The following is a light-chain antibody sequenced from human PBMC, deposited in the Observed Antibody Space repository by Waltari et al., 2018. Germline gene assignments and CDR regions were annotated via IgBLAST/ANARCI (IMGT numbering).Light chain of an antibody. Sequence: DIQMTQSPSSLSASVGHRVTITCRASQDIRNSLAWYQQKPGAAPKLLLYAASRLLSGVPSRFSGSGSGTDYTRTISSLQPEDFATYYCQQYYSTPYTFGQGTKLEI. V-gene: IGKV1-NL1*01. CDR1: QDIRNS. J-gene: IGKJ2*01. CDR3: QQYYSTPYT. CDR2: AAS.